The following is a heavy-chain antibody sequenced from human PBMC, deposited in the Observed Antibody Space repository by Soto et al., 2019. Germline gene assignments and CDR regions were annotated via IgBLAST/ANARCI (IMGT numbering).Heavy chain of an antibody. CDR1: GYTFTSYG. D-gene: IGHD1-26*01. J-gene: IGHJ6*02. V-gene: IGHV1-18*01. Sequence: ASVKVSCKASGYTFTSYGISWVRQAPGQGLEWMGWISAYNGNTNYAQKLQGRVTMTTDTSTSTAYMELRSLRSDDTAADYCGRAQWELLGRYYYYYGMDVWGQGTTVTVSS. CDR3: GRAQWELLGRYYYYYGMDV. CDR2: ISAYNGNT.